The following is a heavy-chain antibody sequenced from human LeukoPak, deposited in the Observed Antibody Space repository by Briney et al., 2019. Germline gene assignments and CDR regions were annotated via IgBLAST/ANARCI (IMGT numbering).Heavy chain of an antibody. CDR3: ARGSPLLWGSSAVAGNCWFDP. V-gene: IGHV4-34*01. Sequence: PSQTLSLTYALYGGSFSGYYWSWVRHPPGKGLESLGEINHSGSTNYNPSLKSRVTISVDTSKNQFSLKLSSVTAADTAVYYCARGSPLLWGSSAVAGNCWFDPWGQGTLVTVSS. CDR1: GGSFSGYY. CDR2: INHSGST. J-gene: IGHJ5*02. D-gene: IGHD6-19*01.